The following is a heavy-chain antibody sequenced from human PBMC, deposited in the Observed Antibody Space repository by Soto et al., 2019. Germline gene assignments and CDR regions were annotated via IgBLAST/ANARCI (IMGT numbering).Heavy chain of an antibody. D-gene: IGHD3-3*01. CDR1: GYTFTSYG. CDR2: ISAYNGNT. V-gene: IGHV1-18*04. CDR3: ARVLRFSTGGWFDP. J-gene: IGHJ5*02. Sequence: ASVKVSCKASGYTFTSYGISCVRQAPGQGLEWMGWISAYNGNTNYAQKLQGRVTMTTDTSTSTAYMELRSLRSDDTAVYYCARVLRFSTGGWFDPWGQGTLVTVSS.